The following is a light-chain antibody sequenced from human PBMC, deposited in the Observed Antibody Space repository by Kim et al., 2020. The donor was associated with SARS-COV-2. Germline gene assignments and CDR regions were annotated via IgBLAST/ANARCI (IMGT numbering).Light chain of an antibody. Sequence: EIVLTQSPDTLSLSPGERATLSCRASQSVSSYLAWYQQKPGQAPRLLIYDASNRATGIPARFSGSGSGTDFTLTISSLEPEDFAVYYCQQRSNWPPGTFGGGTKVDIK. CDR1: QSVSSY. V-gene: IGKV3-11*01. CDR3: QQRSNWPPGT. CDR2: DAS. J-gene: IGKJ4*01.